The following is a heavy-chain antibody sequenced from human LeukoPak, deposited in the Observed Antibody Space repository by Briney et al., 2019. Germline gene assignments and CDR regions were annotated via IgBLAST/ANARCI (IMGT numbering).Heavy chain of an antibody. CDR3: MMIDCSNISSYYFCN. D-gene: IGHD2-2*01. V-gene: IGHV4-4*02. Sequence: SETLSLTCADSGASISSSIWWGWARQPPGKGLEWIGEIYHAGTTNYNPSLKSRVTISVDNSRNQFSLTLTSVTAADTAVYYCMMIDCSNISSYYFCNSGPGTLVTVSS. CDR2: IYHAGTT. CDR1: GASISSSIW. J-gene: IGHJ4*02.